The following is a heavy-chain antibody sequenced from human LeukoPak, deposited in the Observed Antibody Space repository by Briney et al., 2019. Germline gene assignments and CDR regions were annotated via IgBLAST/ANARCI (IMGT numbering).Heavy chain of an antibody. CDR2: VSGSGGST. J-gene: IGHJ4*02. V-gene: IGHV3-23*01. CDR1: GFTFSNYV. Sequence: GGSLRLSCAASGFTFSNYVTSWVRQAPGKGLEWVSTVSGSGGSTYYADSVKGRFTISRDNSKNTLYLQMNSLRAEDTAVYYCANPKDSTVRFIFDYWGQGTLVTVSS. CDR3: ANPKDSTVRFIFDY. D-gene: IGHD2/OR15-2a*01.